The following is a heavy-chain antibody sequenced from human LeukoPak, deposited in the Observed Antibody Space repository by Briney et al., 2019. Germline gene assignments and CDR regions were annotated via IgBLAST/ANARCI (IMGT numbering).Heavy chain of an antibody. V-gene: IGHV4-39*07. CDR2: IYYSGST. CDR3: ARNQPTWKYASVEFDY. Sequence: PSETLSLTCTVSGGSISSSSYYWGWIRQPPGKGLEWIGSIYYSGSTYYNPSLKSRVTISVDTSKNQFSLKLSSVTAADTAVYYCARNQPTWKYASVEFDYWGQGTLVTVSS. J-gene: IGHJ4*02. CDR1: GGSISSSSYY. D-gene: IGHD1-7*01.